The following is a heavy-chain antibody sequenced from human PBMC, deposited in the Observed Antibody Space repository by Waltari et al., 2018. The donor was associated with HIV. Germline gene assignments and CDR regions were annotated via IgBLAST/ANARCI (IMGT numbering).Heavy chain of an antibody. CDR2: IYHSGST. J-gene: IGHJ6*02. CDR3: AREKQERYQLLHEAYYYYGMDV. Sequence: QVQLQESGPGLVKPSGTLSLTCAVPGGSISSSNWWSWVRQPPGKGLEWIGEIYHSGSTNYNPSRKSRVTISVDKSKNQFSLKLSSVTAADTAVYYCAREKQERYQLLHEAYYYYGMDVWGQGTTVTVSS. V-gene: IGHV4-4*02. CDR1: GGSISSSNW. D-gene: IGHD2-2*01.